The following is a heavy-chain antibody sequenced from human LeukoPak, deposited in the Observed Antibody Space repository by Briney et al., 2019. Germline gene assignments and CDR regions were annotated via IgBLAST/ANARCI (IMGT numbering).Heavy chain of an antibody. D-gene: IGHD3-22*01. CDR1: GGSFSGYY. CDR3: ARDRRYYYDSSGYDAFDI. CDR2: INHSGST. J-gene: IGHJ3*02. V-gene: IGHV4-34*01. Sequence: PSETLSLTCAVYGGSFSGYYWSWIRQPPGKGLEWIGEINHSGSTNYNPSLKSRVTISVDTSKNQFSLKLSSVTAADTAVYYCARDRRYYYDSSGYDAFDIWGQGTMVTVSS.